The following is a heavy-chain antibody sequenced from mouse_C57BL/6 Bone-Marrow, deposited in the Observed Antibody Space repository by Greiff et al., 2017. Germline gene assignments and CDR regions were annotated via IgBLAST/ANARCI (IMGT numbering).Heavy chain of an antibody. CDR2: INPSSGYT. D-gene: IGHD2-3*01. V-gene: IGHV1-4*01. J-gene: IGHJ1*03. Sequence: QVQLKQSGAELARPGASVKMSCKASGYTFTSYTMHWVKQRPGQGLEWIGYINPSSGYTKYNQKFKDKATLTADKSSSTAYMQLSSLTSEDSAVYYCARWLLWYFDVWGTGTTVTVSS. CDR3: ARWLLWYFDV. CDR1: GYTFTSYT.